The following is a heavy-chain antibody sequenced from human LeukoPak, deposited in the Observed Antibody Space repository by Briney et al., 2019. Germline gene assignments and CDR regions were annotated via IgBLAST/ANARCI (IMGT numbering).Heavy chain of an antibody. D-gene: IGHD3-22*01. CDR1: GGSISSSNYY. V-gene: IGHV4-39*01. Sequence: PSETLSLTCTVSGGSISSSNYYWGWIRLPPGKGLEWIGSIYFSGTSYYNPSLKSRVTISVDTSKDQFSLKLSSVTAADTAVYYCASRYYDSSGLDYWGQGTLVTVSS. CDR2: IYFSGTS. CDR3: ASRYYDSSGLDY. J-gene: IGHJ4*02.